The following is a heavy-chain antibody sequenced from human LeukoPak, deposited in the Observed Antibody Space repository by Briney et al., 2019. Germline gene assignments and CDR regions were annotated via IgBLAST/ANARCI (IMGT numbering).Heavy chain of an antibody. V-gene: IGHV3-15*01. CDR1: RFTFSTYF. Sequence: GGSLRLSCAASRFTFSTYFMSWVRQAPGKVLEWVGRIKSKTDGGTTDYAAPVKGRFTISRDDSKNTLYLQMNSLKTEDTAVYYCYYGDYGDLLFDYWGQGTLVTVSS. CDR3: YYGDYGDLLFDY. CDR2: IKSKTDGGTT. D-gene: IGHD4-17*01. J-gene: IGHJ4*02.